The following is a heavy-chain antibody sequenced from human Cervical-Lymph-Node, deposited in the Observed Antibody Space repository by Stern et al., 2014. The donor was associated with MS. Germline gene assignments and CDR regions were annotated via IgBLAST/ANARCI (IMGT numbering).Heavy chain of an antibody. D-gene: IGHD3-10*01. CDR3: GRFTRGSQNDY. V-gene: IGHV3-7*01. CDR2: IRDDGSKK. CDR1: GFTFSIYC. Sequence: EVQLVQSGGGLVQPGESLRLSCAASGFTFSIYCISWVRQAPGKGLEWVATIRDDGSKKYYVDSVKGRFTISRDNAKNSLYLQMNSLRAEDTAVYYCGRFTRGSQNDYWGQGTLVTVSS. J-gene: IGHJ4*02.